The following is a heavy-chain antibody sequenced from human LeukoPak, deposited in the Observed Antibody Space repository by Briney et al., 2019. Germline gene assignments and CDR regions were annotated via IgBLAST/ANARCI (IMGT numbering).Heavy chain of an antibody. CDR1: GFTFSSYG. CDR2: ISYDGSNK. Sequence: PGGSLRLSCADSGFTFSSYGMHWVRQAPGKGLEWVAVISYDGSNKYYADSVKGRFTISRDNSKNTLYLQMNSLRAEDTAVYYCAKDAGFLEWLFYFDYWGQGTLVTVSS. D-gene: IGHD3-3*01. V-gene: IGHV3-30*18. CDR3: AKDAGFLEWLFYFDY. J-gene: IGHJ4*02.